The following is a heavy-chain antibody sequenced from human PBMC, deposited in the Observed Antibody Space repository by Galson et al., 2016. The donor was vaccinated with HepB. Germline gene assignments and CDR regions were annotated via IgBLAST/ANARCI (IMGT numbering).Heavy chain of an antibody. CDR2: IGSAGDT. CDR1: GFTFSRYD. Sequence: LRLSCAASGFTFSRYDMHWVRQATGKGLEWVSGIGSAGDTYYLCSVKGRFTISRENAKNFLYLQMNSLRAGDTAVYYCARDLSPSYADNWYDALDLWGQGTLVTVSS. J-gene: IGHJ3*01. CDR3: ARDLSPSYADNWYDALDL. V-gene: IGHV3-13*04. D-gene: IGHD2-2*01.